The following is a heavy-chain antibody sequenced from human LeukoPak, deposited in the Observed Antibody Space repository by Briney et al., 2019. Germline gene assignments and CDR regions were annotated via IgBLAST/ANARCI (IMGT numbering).Heavy chain of an antibody. V-gene: IGHV3-30-3*01. CDR1: GFTFSSYA. J-gene: IGHJ4*02. Sequence: TGGSLRLSCAAPGFTFSSYAMHWVRQAPGKGLEWVAVILYDGLIKDYADSVKGRFTISRDNSKNTLYLQMNTLRAEDTAVYYCARDDLYYGSGSYYKMGFGYWGQGTLVTVSS. CDR3: ARDDLYYGSGSYYKMGFGY. CDR2: ILYDGLIK. D-gene: IGHD3-10*01.